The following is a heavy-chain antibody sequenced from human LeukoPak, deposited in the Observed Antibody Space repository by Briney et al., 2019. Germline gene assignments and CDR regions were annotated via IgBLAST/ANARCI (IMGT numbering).Heavy chain of an antibody. CDR2: ISSSSDYI. V-gene: IGHV3-21*04. CDR3: AKDLRGVRLGELSLFSPYDY. D-gene: IGHD3-16*02. Sequence: GGSLRLSCAASGFTFSTYTMNWVRQAPGKGLEWVSSISSSSDYIYYADSVKGRFTISRDNAKNSLYLQMNSLRAEDTAVYYCAKDLRGVRLGELSLFSPYDYWGQGTLVTVSS. J-gene: IGHJ4*02. CDR1: GFTFSTYT.